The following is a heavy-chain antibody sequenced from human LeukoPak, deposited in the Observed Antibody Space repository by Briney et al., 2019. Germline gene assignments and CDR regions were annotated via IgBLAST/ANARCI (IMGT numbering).Heavy chain of an antibody. CDR2: INWNGGST. D-gene: IGHD6-13*01. Sequence: GGSLRLSCAASGFTFDDYGMSWVRQAPGKGLEWVSGINWNGGSTGYADSVKGRFTISRDNAKNSLYLQMNSLRAEDTAVYYCAFRIAAARRGYWGQGTLVTVSS. J-gene: IGHJ4*02. CDR1: GFTFDDYG. V-gene: IGHV3-20*04. CDR3: AFRIAAARRGY.